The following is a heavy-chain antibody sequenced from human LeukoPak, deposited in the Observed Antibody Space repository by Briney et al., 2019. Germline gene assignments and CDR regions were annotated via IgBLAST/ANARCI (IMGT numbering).Heavy chain of an antibody. D-gene: IGHD5-24*01. CDR3: ARHPVDKSESSMDV. J-gene: IGHJ6*03. V-gene: IGHV4-39*01. CDR1: GGSIRSRDYY. CDR2: IHYSGST. Sequence: SETLSLTCAVSGGSIRSRDYYWGWIRQSPGKGLEWIGSIHYSGSTYYNPSLKSRVTISVDTFKNQFSLKVGSVTAADTAVYYCARHPVDKSESSMDVWGKGTTVTISS.